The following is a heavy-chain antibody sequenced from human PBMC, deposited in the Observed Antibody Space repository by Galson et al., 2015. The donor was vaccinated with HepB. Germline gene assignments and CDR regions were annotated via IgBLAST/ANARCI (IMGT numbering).Heavy chain of an antibody. CDR1: GFTFGDYT. CDR2: IRSKTHGGTT. D-gene: IGHD5-12*01. Sequence: SLRLSCAGSGFTFGDYTMSWFRQAPGKGLEWVGSIRSKTHGGTTEYVASVKGRFTISRLDSKSIAYLQINSLTTEDTAMYYCTGDRNGGYGPFDYWGQGTLVTVSS. CDR3: TGDRNGGYGPFDY. V-gene: IGHV3-49*03. J-gene: IGHJ4*02.